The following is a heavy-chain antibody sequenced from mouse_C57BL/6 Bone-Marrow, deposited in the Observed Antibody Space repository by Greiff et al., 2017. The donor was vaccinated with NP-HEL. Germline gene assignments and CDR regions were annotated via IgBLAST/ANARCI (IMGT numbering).Heavy chain of an antibody. J-gene: IGHJ1*03. CDR3: ARSEQFVPSPYFDV. D-gene: IGHD6-1*01. CDR1: GFTFSDYG. V-gene: IGHV5-17*01. CDR2: ISSGSSTI. Sequence: EVQRVESGGGLVKPGGSLKLSCAASGFTFSDYGMHWVRQAPEQGLEWVAYISSGSSTIYYADTVKGRFTISRDNAKNTLFLQMTSLRSEDTAMYYCARSEQFVPSPYFDVWGTGTTVTVSS.